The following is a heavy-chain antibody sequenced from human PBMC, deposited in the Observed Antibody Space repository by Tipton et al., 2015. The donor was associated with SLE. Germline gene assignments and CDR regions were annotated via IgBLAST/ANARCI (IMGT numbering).Heavy chain of an antibody. CDR2: IYYSGNT. D-gene: IGHD3-22*01. Sequence: TLSLTCTVSGGSISSHYWSWIRQPPGKGLEWIGYIYYSGNTNYNPSLKSRVRMSVDTSKNQFSLKLSSVTAADTAVYYCARDGDYYDSSGYFFDAFDIWGQGTMVTVSS. J-gene: IGHJ3*02. V-gene: IGHV4-59*11. CDR1: GGSISSHY. CDR3: ARDGDYYDSSGYFFDAFDI.